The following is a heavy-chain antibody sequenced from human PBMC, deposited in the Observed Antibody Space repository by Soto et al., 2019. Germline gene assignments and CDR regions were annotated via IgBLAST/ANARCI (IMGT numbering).Heavy chain of an antibody. D-gene: IGHD5-18*01. J-gene: IGHJ6*02. Sequence: QVQLQESGPGLVKPSGTLSLTCAVSGGSISSSNWWSWVRQPPGKGLEWIGESYHSGSTNYNPSLQSRVTISVDKSKNQFSLKLSSVTAADTAVYYCAGWIQLQQYYYYGMDVWGQGTTVTVSS. CDR1: GGSISSSNW. V-gene: IGHV4-4*02. CDR3: AGWIQLQQYYYYGMDV. CDR2: SYHSGST.